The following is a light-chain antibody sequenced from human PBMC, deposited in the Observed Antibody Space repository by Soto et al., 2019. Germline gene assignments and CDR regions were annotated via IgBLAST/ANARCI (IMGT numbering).Light chain of an antibody. CDR2: DAS. V-gene: IGKV1-5*01. Sequence: DIQMTQSPSTLSASVGDRVTITCRASQSISSWLAWYQQKPGKAPKLLIYDASSLESGVPSRFSGSGSGTEITITITSLQPDDFATYYCQQYNSYPWTFGQGTKVEIK. CDR1: QSISSW. J-gene: IGKJ1*01. CDR3: QQYNSYPWT.